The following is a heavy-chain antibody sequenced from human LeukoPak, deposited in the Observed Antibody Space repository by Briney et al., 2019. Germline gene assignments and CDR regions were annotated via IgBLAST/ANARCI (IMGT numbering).Heavy chain of an antibody. CDR2: IYSGGST. V-gene: IGHV3-53*01. D-gene: IGHD6-19*01. Sequence: GGSLRLSCAASGFTVSSNYMSWVRQAPGKGLEWVSGIYSGGSTYYADSVKGRFTISRDNSKITMYRQMNGVRAEDTAVYYCASHHASRRIAVYGTFSDFDYGGQGTLVSVSS. CDR1: GFTVSSNY. CDR3: ASHHASRRIAVYGTFSDFDY. J-gene: IGHJ4*02.